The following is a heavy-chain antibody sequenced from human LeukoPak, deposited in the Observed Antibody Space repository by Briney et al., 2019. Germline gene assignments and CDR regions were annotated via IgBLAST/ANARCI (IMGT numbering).Heavy chain of an antibody. CDR2: ISSSSSYI. V-gene: IGHV3-21*01. D-gene: IGHD6-13*01. J-gene: IGHJ5*02. CDR1: GFTFSSYS. CDR3: ARGAAGGDNWFDP. Sequence: GGSLRLSCAASGFTFSSYSMNWVRQAPGKGLEWVSSISSSSSYIYYADSVKGRFTISRDNAKNSLYLQMNSLRGEDTAVYYCARGAAGGDNWFDPWGQGTLVTVSS.